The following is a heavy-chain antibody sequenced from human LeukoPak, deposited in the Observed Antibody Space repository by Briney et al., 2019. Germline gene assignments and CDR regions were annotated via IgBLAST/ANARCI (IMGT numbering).Heavy chain of an antibody. V-gene: IGHV3-21*04. J-gene: IGHJ1*01. CDR1: AFTFSYYS. CDR2: ISGSSSDI. CDR3: AKAKDYYDSSGPDG. D-gene: IGHD3-22*01. Sequence: GGSLRLSCAGSAFTFSYYSMNWVRQAPGKGLEWVSSISGSSSDIYYADSVRARFIISRDKSKNTLYLQMNSLRADDTAVYYCAKAKDYYDSSGPDGWGQGTLVTVSS.